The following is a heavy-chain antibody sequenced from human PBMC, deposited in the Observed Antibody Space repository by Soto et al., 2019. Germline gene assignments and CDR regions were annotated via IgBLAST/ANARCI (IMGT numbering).Heavy chain of an antibody. CDR3: ARAPASGYYDY. CDR1: GFIFSSYN. D-gene: IGHD3-22*01. CDR2: VSSNGGST. Sequence: PGGSLRLSCAASGFIFSSYNMHWVRQAPGKGLEYVSAVSSNGGSTYYADSVKGRFTISRDNSKNTLYLQMGSLRTEDMAVYYCARAPASGYYDYWGQGTLVTVSS. V-gene: IGHV3-64*02. J-gene: IGHJ4*02.